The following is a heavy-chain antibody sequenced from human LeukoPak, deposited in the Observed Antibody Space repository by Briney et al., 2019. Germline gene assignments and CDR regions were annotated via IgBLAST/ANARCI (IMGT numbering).Heavy chain of an antibody. V-gene: IGHV1-18*01. CDR3: ARVVTMVRGVITRYYYYMDV. Sequence: GASVKVSFKASGYTFTSYGISWVRQAPGQGLEWMGWISAYNGNTNYAQKLQGRVTMTTDTSTSTAYMELRSLRSDDTAVYYCARVVTMVRGVITRYYYYMDVWGKGTTVTVSS. CDR2: ISAYNGNT. J-gene: IGHJ6*03. D-gene: IGHD3-10*01. CDR1: GYTFTSYG.